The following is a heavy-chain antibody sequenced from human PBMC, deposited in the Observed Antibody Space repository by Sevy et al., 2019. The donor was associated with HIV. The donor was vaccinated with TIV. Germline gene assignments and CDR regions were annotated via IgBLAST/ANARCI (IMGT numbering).Heavy chain of an antibody. D-gene: IGHD2-2*01. Sequence: GGSLRLSCAASGFTFSSYAMHWVRQAPGKGLEWVAVIPYDGSNKYYADSVKGRFTISRDNSKNTLYLQMNSLRAEDTAVYYCARDEGYAFDYWGQGTLVTVSS. CDR3: ARDEGYAFDY. CDR1: GFTFSSYA. V-gene: IGHV3-30-3*01. J-gene: IGHJ4*02. CDR2: IPYDGSNK.